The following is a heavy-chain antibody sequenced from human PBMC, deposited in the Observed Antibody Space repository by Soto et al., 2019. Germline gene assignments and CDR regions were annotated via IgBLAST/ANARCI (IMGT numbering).Heavy chain of an antibody. V-gene: IGHV1-46*01. J-gene: IGHJ5*02. CDR3: ARDRSIVATIVNWFDP. D-gene: IGHD5-12*01. CDR2: INPSGGST. Sequence: ASVKVSCKASGYTFTSYYMHWVRQAPGQGLEWMGIINPSGGSTSYAQKFQGRVTMTRDTSTSTVHMELSSLRSEDTAVYYCARDRSIVATIVNWFDPWGQGTLVTVSS. CDR1: GYTFTSYY.